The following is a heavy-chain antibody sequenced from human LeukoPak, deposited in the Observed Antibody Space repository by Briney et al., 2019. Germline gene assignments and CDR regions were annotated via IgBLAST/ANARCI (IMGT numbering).Heavy chain of an antibody. D-gene: IGHD3-9*01. CDR3: ARLRYFDWLWYFDY. Sequence: GASVKVSCKASGCTFTSYGISWVRQAPGQGLEWMGWISAYNGNTNYAQKLQGRVTMTTDTSTSTAYMELRSLRSDDTAVYYCARLRYFDWLWYFDYWGQGTLVTVSS. CDR1: GCTFTSYG. CDR2: ISAYNGNT. J-gene: IGHJ4*02. V-gene: IGHV1-18*01.